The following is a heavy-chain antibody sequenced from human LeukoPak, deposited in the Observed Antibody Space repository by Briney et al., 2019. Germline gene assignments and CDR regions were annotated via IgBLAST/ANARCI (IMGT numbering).Heavy chain of an antibody. CDR2: ISHDESNK. CDR1: GFIFSSYG. D-gene: IGHD3-3*01. V-gene: IGHV3-30*18. CDR3: AKASYDFWSGYLQTPAITYYFDY. Sequence: GGSLRLSCAAFGFIFSSYGMHWVRQAPGKGLEWVAVISHDESNKYYADSVKGRFTISRDNAKNTLYLQMNSLRAEDTAVYYCAKASYDFWSGYLQTPAITYYFDYWGQGTLVTVSS. J-gene: IGHJ4*02.